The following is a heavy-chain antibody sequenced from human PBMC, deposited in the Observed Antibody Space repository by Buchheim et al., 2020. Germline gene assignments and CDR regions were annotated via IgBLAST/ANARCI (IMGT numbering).Heavy chain of an antibody. CDR1: GYSFTSYW. J-gene: IGHJ4*01. D-gene: IGHD6-13*01. Sequence: EVQLVQSGAEVKTPGESLRISCKGSGYSFTSYWISWVRQMPGKGLEWMGRIDPSDSYTNYSPSLQGHVTISADQSISPAYPQWSSLKASDTAMYYCALRHDQQLDYFDYWGHGTL. CDR3: ALRHDQQLDYFDY. V-gene: IGHV5-10-1*03. CDR2: IDPSDSYT.